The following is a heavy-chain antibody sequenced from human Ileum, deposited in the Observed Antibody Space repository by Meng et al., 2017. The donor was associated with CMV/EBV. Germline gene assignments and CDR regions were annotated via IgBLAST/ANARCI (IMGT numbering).Heavy chain of an antibody. J-gene: IGHJ4*02. CDR2: ISKDGSIK. CDR3: ARDTGMFDY. CDR1: GFTLSSYS. D-gene: IGHD7-27*01. V-gene: IGHV3-30-3*01. Sequence: GGSLRLSCAASGFTLSSYSRHWVRQAPGKGLEWVAIISKDGSIKYYADAVEGRFTISRDNSRTTVHLQMNSLRFEDTAVFYCARDTGMFDYWGQGTLVTVSS.